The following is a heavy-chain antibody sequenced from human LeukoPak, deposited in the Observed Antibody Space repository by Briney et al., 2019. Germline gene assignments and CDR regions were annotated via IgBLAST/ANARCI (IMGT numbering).Heavy chain of an antibody. CDR1: GGSISSYY. Sequence: SETLSLTCTVAGGSISSYYWSWIRQPPGKGLEWIGYIYYSGSTNYNPSLKSRVTTSVDTSKNQFSLKLSSVTAADTAVYYCARVRRAGNSGNYFAYWGQGTLVTVSS. D-gene: IGHD4-23*01. CDR3: ARVRRAGNSGNYFAY. V-gene: IGHV4-59*01. J-gene: IGHJ4*02. CDR2: IYYSGST.